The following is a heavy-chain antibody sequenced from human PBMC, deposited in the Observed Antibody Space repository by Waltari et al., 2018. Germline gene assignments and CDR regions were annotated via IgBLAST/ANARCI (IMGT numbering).Heavy chain of an antibody. D-gene: IGHD2-15*01. CDR2: INHSGST. J-gene: IGHJ3*02. CDR1: GGSFSGYY. CDR3: ARGRDIVVVVAATTGAFDI. V-gene: IGHV4-34*01. Sequence: QVQLQQWGAGLLKPSETLSLTCAVYGGSFSGYYWSWIRQPPGKGLEWIGEINHSGSTNYHPSLKSRVTISVDTSKNQFSLKLSSVTAADTAVYYCARGRDIVVVVAATTGAFDIWGQGTMVTVSS.